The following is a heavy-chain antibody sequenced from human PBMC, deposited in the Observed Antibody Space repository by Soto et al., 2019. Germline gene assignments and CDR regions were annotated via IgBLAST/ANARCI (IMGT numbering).Heavy chain of an antibody. Sequence: SETLSLTCTVSGGSISSGGYYWSWIRQHPGKGLEWIGYIYYSGSTYYNPSLKSRVTISVDTSKNQFSLKLSSVTAADTAVYYCARDHYDILTGYSGFDYWGQGTLVTVSS. CDR3: ARDHYDILTGYSGFDY. CDR1: GGSISSGGYY. D-gene: IGHD3-9*01. J-gene: IGHJ4*02. V-gene: IGHV4-31*03. CDR2: IYYSGST.